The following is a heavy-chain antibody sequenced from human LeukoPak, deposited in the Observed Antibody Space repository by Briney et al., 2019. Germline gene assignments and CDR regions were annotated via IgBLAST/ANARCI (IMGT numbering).Heavy chain of an antibody. CDR2: INPNSGGT. V-gene: IGHV1-2*02. Sequence: ASVKVSCKASGYTFTGYYMHWVRQAPGQGLEWMGWINPNSGGTNYAQKFQGRVTMTRDTSISTAYMELSRLRSDDTAVYYCAGSGDYDILTGYYLGYFDYWGQGTLVTVSS. CDR1: GYTFTGYY. CDR3: AGSGDYDILTGYYLGYFDY. J-gene: IGHJ4*02. D-gene: IGHD3-9*01.